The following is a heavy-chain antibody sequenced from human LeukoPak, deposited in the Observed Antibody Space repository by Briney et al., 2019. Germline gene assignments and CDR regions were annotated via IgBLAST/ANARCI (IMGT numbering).Heavy chain of an antibody. J-gene: IGHJ1*01. Sequence: ASVKVSCKASGGTFSSYAISWVRQAPGQGLEWMGGIIPIFGTANYAQKFQGRVTITADESTSTVYMELSSLRSEDTAVYYCARDADYSSSPLFQHWGQGTLVTVSS. CDR3: ARDADYSSSPLFQH. CDR1: GGTFSSYA. V-gene: IGHV1-69*13. D-gene: IGHD6-6*01. CDR2: IIPIFGTA.